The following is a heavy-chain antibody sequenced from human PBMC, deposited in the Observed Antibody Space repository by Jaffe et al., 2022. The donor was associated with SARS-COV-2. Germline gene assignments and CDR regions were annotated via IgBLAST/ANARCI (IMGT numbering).Heavy chain of an antibody. J-gene: IGHJ6*02. V-gene: IGHV3-33*01. D-gene: IGHD3-22*01. CDR1: GFTFSSYG. CDR3: ARDYADSSGPLGYYYYYGMDV. CDR2: IWYDGSNK. Sequence: QVQLVESGGGVVQPGRSLRLSCAASGFTFSSYGMHWVRQAPGKGLEWVAVIWYDGSNKYYADSVKGRFTISRDNSKNTLYLQMNSLRAEDTAVYYCARDYADSSGPLGYYYYYGMDVWGQGTTVTVSS.